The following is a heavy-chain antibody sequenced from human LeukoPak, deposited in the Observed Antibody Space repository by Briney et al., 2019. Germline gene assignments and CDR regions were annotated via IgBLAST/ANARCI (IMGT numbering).Heavy chain of an antibody. V-gene: IGHV3-7*01. D-gene: IGHD6-13*01. CDR3: ARVGSSSWYGTAYMDV. Sequence: PGGSLRLSCAASGFTFSSYWMSWVRQAPGKGLEWMASIKQDASETRYVDSVKGRFTILRDNTETSLFLHMNSLRAEDTAVYYCARVGSSSWYGTAYMDVWGKGTTVTVSS. CDR1: GFTFSSYW. J-gene: IGHJ6*03. CDR2: IKQDASET.